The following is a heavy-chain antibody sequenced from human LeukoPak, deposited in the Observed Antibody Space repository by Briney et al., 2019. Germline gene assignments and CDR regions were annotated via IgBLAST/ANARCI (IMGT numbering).Heavy chain of an antibody. D-gene: IGHD6-19*01. CDR3: AKASRSFSSGWYSPDY. V-gene: IGHV3-23*01. CDR1: GFTFSSYA. CDR2: ISGSGGST. J-gene: IGHJ4*02. Sequence: GGALRLSCAASGFTFSSYAMSWVRQAPGKGLEWVSAISGSGGSTYYAESAKGRFTISRDNSKNTLYLQMNSLRAEDTAVYYCAKASRSFSSGWYSPDYWGQGTLVTVSS.